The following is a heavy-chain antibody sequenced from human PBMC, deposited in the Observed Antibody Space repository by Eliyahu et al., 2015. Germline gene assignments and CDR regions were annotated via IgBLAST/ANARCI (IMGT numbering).Heavy chain of an antibody. J-gene: IGHJ4*02. CDR3: ARGPDSGYYYYFY. CDR1: GGTFSNYA. D-gene: IGHD3-3*01. Sequence: EVKKPGSSVKVSCKASGGTFSNYAISWVRQAPGQGLEWVGGIIPIFGTANYAQKFQGRVTITADESTSTAYMEVSTLRSEDSAVYYCARGPDSGYYYYFYWGQGTLVTVSS. CDR2: IIPIFGTA. V-gene: IGHV1-69*01.